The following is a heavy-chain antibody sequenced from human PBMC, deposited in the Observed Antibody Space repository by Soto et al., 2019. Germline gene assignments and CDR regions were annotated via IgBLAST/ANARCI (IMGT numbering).Heavy chain of an antibody. CDR1: GGTFSSYA. V-gene: IGHV1-69*13. CDR3: AGSAGYCSGGSCYPFDY. J-gene: IGHJ4*02. D-gene: IGHD2-15*01. CDR2: IIPIFGTA. Sequence: GASVKVSCKASGGTFSSYAISWVRQAPGQGLEWMGGIIPIFGTANYAQKFQGRVTITADESTSTAYMELSSLRSEDTAVYYCAGSAGYCSGGSCYPFDYWGQGTLVTVSS.